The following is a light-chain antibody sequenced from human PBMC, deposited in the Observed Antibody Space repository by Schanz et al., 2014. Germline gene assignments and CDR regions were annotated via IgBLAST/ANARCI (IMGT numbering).Light chain of an antibody. CDR1: SSDVGSYNY. CDR3: CSYAGTYTYV. Sequence: QSALTQPASVSGSPGQSITISCTGTSSDVGSYNYVSWYQQHPGKAPKLMISAVSDRPSGVSNRFSGSKSGNTASLTISGLQAEDEADYYCCSYAGTYTYVFGTGTKLTVL. V-gene: IGLV2-14*03. CDR2: AVS. J-gene: IGLJ1*01.